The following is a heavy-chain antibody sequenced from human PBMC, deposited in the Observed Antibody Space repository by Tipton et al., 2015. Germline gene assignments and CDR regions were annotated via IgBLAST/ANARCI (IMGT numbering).Heavy chain of an antibody. Sequence: TLSLTCAVSAHSISSDYYWAWIRQPPGKGLEWIGSLYFSGSTYYNPSLKSRVTISIDRFKNQFSLKLSSVTAADTAVYYCASPSLPHDRGDYYFQSWGQGSLVTVSS. CDR2: LYFSGST. CDR1: AHSISSDYY. J-gene: IGHJ4*02. CDR3: ASPSLPHDRGDYYFQS. V-gene: IGHV4-38-2*01. D-gene: IGHD2-21*02.